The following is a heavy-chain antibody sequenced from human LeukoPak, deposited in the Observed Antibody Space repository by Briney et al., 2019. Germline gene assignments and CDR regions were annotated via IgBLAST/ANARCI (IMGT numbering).Heavy chain of an antibody. CDR3: ARGGHRQKEF. D-gene: IGHD3-10*01. CDR2: IKPDGSGR. Sequence: SGGSLRLSCAASGFTFSNYWMTWVRQSPGKGLEWVAIIKPDGSGRYSVDSEKGRFTVSRDNAKNSLYLQMSSLRAEDTAVYYCARGGHRQKEFWGQGTLVTVSS. CDR1: GFTFSNYW. V-gene: IGHV3-7*01. J-gene: IGHJ4*02.